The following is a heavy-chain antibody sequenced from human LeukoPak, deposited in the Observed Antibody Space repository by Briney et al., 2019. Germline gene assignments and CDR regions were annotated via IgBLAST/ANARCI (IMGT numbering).Heavy chain of an antibody. V-gene: IGHV1-8*01. J-gene: IGHJ5*02. CDR1: GYTFTSYD. Sequence: GASVKVSCKASGYTFTSYDINWVRQATGQGLEWMGWMNPNSGNTGYAQKFQGRVTMTRNTSISTTYMELSSLRSEDTAVYYCARGLGGSSSGEIYNWFDPWGQGTLVTVSS. D-gene: IGHD6-13*01. CDR3: ARGLGGSSSGEIYNWFDP. CDR2: MNPNSGNT.